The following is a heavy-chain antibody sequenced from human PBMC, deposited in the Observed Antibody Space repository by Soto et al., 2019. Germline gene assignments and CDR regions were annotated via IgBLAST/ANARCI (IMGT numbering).Heavy chain of an antibody. J-gene: IGHJ4*02. V-gene: IGHV3-74*01. CDR3: ARGIFGSGTTNDY. CDR1: GFTFSGSW. CDR2: INGDGSGT. Sequence: EVQLVESGGGLVQPGGSLRLSCAASGFTFSGSWMHWVRQAPGKGLVWVSRINGDGSGTSYADFVKGRFTISRDDAKNTLFLQMKGLRAEDTAVYYCARGIFGSGTTNDYWGRGALVAV. D-gene: IGHD3-10*01.